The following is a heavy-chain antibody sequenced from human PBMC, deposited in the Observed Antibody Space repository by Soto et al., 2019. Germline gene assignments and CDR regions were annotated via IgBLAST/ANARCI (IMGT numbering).Heavy chain of an antibody. V-gene: IGHV4-39*01. CDR3: ARHRGYSGDDSRPPVDY. J-gene: IGHJ4*02. Sequence: QLQLQESGPGLVKPSETLSLTCTVSGGSISSSSYYWGWIRQPPGKGLEWIGSIYYSGSTYYNPSLKSRVTISADTSQNQCAPKLSSVTASDTAVDYCARHRGYSGDDSRPPVDYWGQGTLVTVSA. CDR1: GGSISSSSYY. D-gene: IGHD5-12*01. CDR2: IYYSGST.